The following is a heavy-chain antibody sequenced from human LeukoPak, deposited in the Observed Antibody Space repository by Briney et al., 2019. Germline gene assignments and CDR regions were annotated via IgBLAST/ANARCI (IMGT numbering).Heavy chain of an antibody. CDR3: ARAEMVYGTSFDDYYYMDV. J-gene: IGHJ6*03. D-gene: IGHD2-2*01. Sequence: KPSDTLSLTCAVSGYSISSTNWWGWIRQPPGKGLEWIGYIYYSGNSNYNPSLKSRVTISVDTSKNQFSLKLSSVTAADTAVYYCARAEMVYGTSFDDYYYMDVWGKGTTVTVSS. V-gene: IGHV4-28*03. CDR2: IYYSGNS. CDR1: GYSISSTNW.